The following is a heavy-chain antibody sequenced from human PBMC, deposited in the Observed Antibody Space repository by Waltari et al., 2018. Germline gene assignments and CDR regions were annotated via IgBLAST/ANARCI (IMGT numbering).Heavy chain of an antibody. CDR1: GYRFIGYY. D-gene: IGHD3-10*01. CDR2: ISPNSGGT. V-gene: IGHV1-2*06. Sequence: QVQLVQSGADVKKPGASMKVSCKASGYRFIGYYIHWVRQAPGQGLEWVGRISPNSGGTNYAQKFQGRVTMTRDTSINTVYMELTSRTSDDTAVYYCAKDRIEYYSEFDYWGQGTLVTVSS. J-gene: IGHJ4*02. CDR3: AKDRIEYYSEFDY.